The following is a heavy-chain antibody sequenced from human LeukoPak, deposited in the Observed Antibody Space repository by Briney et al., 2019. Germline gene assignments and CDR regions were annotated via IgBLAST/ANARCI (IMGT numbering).Heavy chain of an antibody. V-gene: IGHV3-72*01. CDR2: TRDKANSYTT. Sequence: GGSLRLSCAASGLTLSDHYMDWVRQTPGKGLEWVGRTRDKANSYTTEYAASVKGRFTISRDDSKNSLYLQMNSLKTEDTAVYYCARVGPPRSDAFDIWGHGTMVTVSS. CDR3: ARVGPPRSDAFDI. J-gene: IGHJ3*02. CDR1: GLTLSDHY.